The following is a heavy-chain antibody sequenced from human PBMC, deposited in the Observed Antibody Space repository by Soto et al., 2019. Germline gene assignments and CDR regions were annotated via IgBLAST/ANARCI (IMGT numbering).Heavy chain of an antibody. J-gene: IGHJ6*02. CDR1: GYKVSTWHNFTSYW. CDR3: ARLGFDYDFLSGYYNVHHYYGIDV. CDR2: IYPGDSDT. D-gene: IGHD3-3*01. Sequence: GESLKISCMGSGYKVSTWHNFTSYWIAWVRQMPGEGLEWMGNIYPGDSDTTYSPSFQGQVTISADKSINTVYLQWSSLKASDTATYYCARLGFDYDFLSGYYNVHHYYGIDVWGQGTTVTVSS. V-gene: IGHV5-51*01.